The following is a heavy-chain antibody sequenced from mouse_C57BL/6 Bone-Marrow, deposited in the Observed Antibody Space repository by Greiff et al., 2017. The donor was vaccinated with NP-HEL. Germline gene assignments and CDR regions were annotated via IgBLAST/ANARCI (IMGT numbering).Heavy chain of an antibody. V-gene: IGHV1-55*01. CDR1: GYTFTSYW. D-gene: IGHD4-1*01. CDR2: IYPGSGST. J-gene: IGHJ2*01. Sequence: VKLQQSGAELVKPGASVKMSCKASGYTFTSYWITWVKQRPGQGLEWIGDIYPGSGSTNYNEQFKSKATLTVDTSSSTAYMQLSSLTSEDSAVYYCARERGGTAEYYFDYWGQGTTLTVSS. CDR3: ARERGGTAEYYFDY.